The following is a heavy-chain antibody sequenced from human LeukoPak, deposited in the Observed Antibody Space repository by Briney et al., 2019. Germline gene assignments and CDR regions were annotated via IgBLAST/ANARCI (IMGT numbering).Heavy chain of an antibody. V-gene: IGHV1-46*01. J-gene: IGHJ4*02. CDR1: GYTFTSYY. D-gene: IGHD1-1*01. Sequence: ASVKVSCKASGYTFTSYYMHWVRQAPGLGLEWMGIINPSGGSTSYAQKFQGRVTMTRDTSTSTVYMELSSLRSEDTAVYYCARGGSSWNDRLDPDYWGQGTLVTVSS. CDR2: INPSGGST. CDR3: ARGGSSWNDRLDPDY.